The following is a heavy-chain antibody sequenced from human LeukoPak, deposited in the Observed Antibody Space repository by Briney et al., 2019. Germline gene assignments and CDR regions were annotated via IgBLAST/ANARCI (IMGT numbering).Heavy chain of an antibody. CDR1: GFTFGDYA. J-gene: IGHJ4*02. CDR3: AKDRGGYYYDSSGYPDY. Sequence: SGGSLKLSCTASGFTFGDYAMSWFRQAPGKGLEWVSGISWNSGSIGYADSVKGRFTISRDNAKNSLYLQMNSLRAEDTALYYCAKDRGGYYYDSSGYPDYWGQGTLVTVSS. D-gene: IGHD3-22*01. CDR2: ISWNSGSI. V-gene: IGHV3-9*01.